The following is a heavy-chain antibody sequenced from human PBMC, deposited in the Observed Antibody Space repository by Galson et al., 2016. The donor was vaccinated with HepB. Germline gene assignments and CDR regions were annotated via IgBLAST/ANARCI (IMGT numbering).Heavy chain of an antibody. CDR3: ARVSSDYVWGSYTPYYWFDP. V-gene: IGHV4-4*01. Sequence: ETLSPTCDVSGGSTTSSNWWTWVRQPPGKGLEWIGEIYHTGSTDYNPPLKSRVTLSLDKSKNQFSLKLTSVTAADTAVYFCARVSSDYVWGSYTPYYWFDPWGQGTLVTVSS. CDR1: GGSTTSSNW. D-gene: IGHD3-16*01. CDR2: IYHTGST. J-gene: IGHJ5*02.